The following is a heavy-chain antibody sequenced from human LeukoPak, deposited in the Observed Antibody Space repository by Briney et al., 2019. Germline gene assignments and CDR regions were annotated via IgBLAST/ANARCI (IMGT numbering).Heavy chain of an antibody. CDR1: GGSISSGSYY. D-gene: IGHD1-14*01. J-gene: IGHJ4*02. CDR3: ASGGEPYYFDY. V-gene: IGHV4-61*02. CDR2: ICTSGST. Sequence: SQTLSLTCTVSGGSISSGSYYWSWIRQPAGKGLEWIGRICTSGSTNYNPSLKSRVTISVDTSKNQFSLKLSSVTAADTAVYYCASGGEPYYFDYWGQGTLVTVSS.